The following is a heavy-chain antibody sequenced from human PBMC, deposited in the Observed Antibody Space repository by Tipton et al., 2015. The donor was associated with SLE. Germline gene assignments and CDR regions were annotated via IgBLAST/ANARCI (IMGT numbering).Heavy chain of an antibody. CDR2: IYYRGNP. D-gene: IGHD2-21*01. V-gene: IGHV4-59*01. J-gene: IGHJ4*02. CDR3: ARGPPGGYCGGDCYFNPRFDY. CDR1: GGSISSYY. Sequence: GLVKPSETLSLTCTVSGGSISSYYWSWIRQPPGKGLEWIGYIYYRGNPNYNPSLKSRVTISMDTSKNQFSLRLTSVTAADAAVYYCARGPPGGYCGGDCYFNPRFDYWGQGTLVTVSS.